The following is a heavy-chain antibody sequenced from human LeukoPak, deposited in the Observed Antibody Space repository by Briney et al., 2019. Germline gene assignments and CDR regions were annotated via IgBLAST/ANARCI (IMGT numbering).Heavy chain of an antibody. CDR1: GGTFSSYA. CDR2: IIPILGIA. D-gene: IGHD3-10*01. CDR3: ARALDYYGSGSYYGMAV. V-gene: IGHV1-69*04. Sequence: SVKVSCKASGGTFSSYAISWVRQAPGQGLEWMGRIIPILGIANYAQKFQGRVTITADKSTSTAYMELSSLRSEDTAVYYCARALDYYGSGSYYGMAVWGQGTTVTVSS. J-gene: IGHJ6*02.